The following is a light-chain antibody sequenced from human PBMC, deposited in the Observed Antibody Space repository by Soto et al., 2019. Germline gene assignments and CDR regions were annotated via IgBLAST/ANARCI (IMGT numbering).Light chain of an antibody. Sequence: DIQMTQSPSTLSASVGDRVTITCRASQSIEYWLAWYQQKPGKAPKLFILKASTLEIGVPSRFSGSGSGTEFTLSISSLQPDDFATYFCQQYESFPRTFGQGTKVEIK. V-gene: IGKV1-5*03. J-gene: IGKJ1*01. CDR1: QSIEYW. CDR2: KAS. CDR3: QQYESFPRT.